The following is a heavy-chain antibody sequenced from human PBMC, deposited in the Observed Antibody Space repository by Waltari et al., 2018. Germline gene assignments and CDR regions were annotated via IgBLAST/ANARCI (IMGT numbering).Heavy chain of an antibody. Sequence: QLQLQESGPGLVKPSETLSLTCTVSGGSIISSNYYWGWIRQPPGKGLEWIGSIYNSAITYYNPSLKSGVTISVDTSKHQFSLRLSSVTAADTAVYYCARSLGDPDYFDYWGQGTLVTVSS. V-gene: IGHV4-39*01. CDR2: IYNSAIT. J-gene: IGHJ4*02. D-gene: IGHD2-21*02. CDR1: GGSIISSNYY. CDR3: ARSLGDPDYFDY.